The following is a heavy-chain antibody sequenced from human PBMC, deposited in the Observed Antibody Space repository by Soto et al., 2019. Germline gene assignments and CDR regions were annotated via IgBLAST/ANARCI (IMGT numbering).Heavy chain of an antibody. CDR2: ISAYNGNT. CDR1: GYTFTDYG. D-gene: IGHD1-1*01. J-gene: IGHJ4*02. V-gene: IGHV1-18*01. Sequence: QGKLVQSGVEVKKPGASVKVSCKASGYTFTDYGISWVRQAPGQGLEWMGWISAYNGNTNYAQNLQDRVTMTTDTSTSTAYMELRSLRADDTAVYYCARDRSTHYYWGQGTLIAVSS. CDR3: ARDRSTHYY.